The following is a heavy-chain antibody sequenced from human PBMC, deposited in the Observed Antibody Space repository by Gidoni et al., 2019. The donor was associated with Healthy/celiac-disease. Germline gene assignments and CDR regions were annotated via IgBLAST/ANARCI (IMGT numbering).Heavy chain of an antibody. D-gene: IGHD3-16*01. CDR2: IYYGGST. CDR1: GGSISSSDYS. V-gene: IGHV4-39*07. J-gene: IGHJ4*02. Sequence: QLQLQESGPGLVKPSETLSLTCPVSGGSISSSDYSWGWIRQPPGEGLEWIGNIYYGGSTYYNPSLMSRVTMSVDTSNNQFSLKLSSVTAADTAVYYCARWGKTGPLYWGQGTLVAVSS. CDR3: ARWGKTGPLY.